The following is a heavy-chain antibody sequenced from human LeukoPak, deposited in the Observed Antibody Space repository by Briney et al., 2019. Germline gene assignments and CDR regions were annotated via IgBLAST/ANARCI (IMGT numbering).Heavy chain of an antibody. J-gene: IGHJ4*02. CDR1: GFTFSSYA. V-gene: IGHV3-21*01. D-gene: IGHD1-14*01. CDR2: ISSSSSHI. Sequence: GGSLRLSCAASGFTFSSYAMNWVRQAPGKGLEWVSSISSSSSHIYYADSVKGRFTISRDNAKNSLYLQMNSLRAEDTAVYYCAREVTTGHYYFDYWGQGTLVTVSS. CDR3: AREVTTGHYYFDY.